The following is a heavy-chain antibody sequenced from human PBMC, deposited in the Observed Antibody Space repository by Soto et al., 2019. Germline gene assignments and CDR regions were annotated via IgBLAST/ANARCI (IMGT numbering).Heavy chain of an antibody. Sequence: GGSLRLSCAASGFTFSSYGMHWVRQAPGKGLEWVAVISYDGSNKYYADSVKGRFTISRDNSKNTLYLQMNSLRAEDTAVYYCAKDVEYGGIDYWGQGTLVTVSS. J-gene: IGHJ4*02. CDR1: GFTFSSYG. CDR3: AKDVEYGGIDY. D-gene: IGHD4-17*01. V-gene: IGHV3-30*18. CDR2: ISYDGSNK.